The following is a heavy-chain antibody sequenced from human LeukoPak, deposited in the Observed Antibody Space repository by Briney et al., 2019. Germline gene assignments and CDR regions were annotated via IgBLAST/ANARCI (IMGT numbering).Heavy chain of an antibody. D-gene: IGHD7-27*01. CDR3: ARDLAGRFDF. CDR1: GFTFTSYD. Sequence: ASVKVSCKASGFTFTSYDINWVRQATGQGLEWMGWINTGNGDTKYSQKFHSRVTITRDTSASTAYMELSSLRSEDTTVYYCARDLAGRFDFWGQGTLVTVSS. CDR2: INTGNGDT. V-gene: IGHV1-3*04. J-gene: IGHJ4*02.